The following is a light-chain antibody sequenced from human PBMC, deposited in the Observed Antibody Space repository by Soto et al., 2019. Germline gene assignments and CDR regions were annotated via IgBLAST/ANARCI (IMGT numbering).Light chain of an antibody. V-gene: IGLV2-8*01. CDR3: SSYAGSTPYV. J-gene: IGLJ1*01. CDR1: SRDVGGYNY. CDR2: EVS. Sequence: QSALTQPPSASGSPGQSVTISCTGTSRDVGGYNYVSWYQQHPGKAPKLMIYEVSKRPSGVPDRFSGSKSGNTASLTVSGLQAEDEADYYCSSYAGSTPYVFGTGTQLTVL.